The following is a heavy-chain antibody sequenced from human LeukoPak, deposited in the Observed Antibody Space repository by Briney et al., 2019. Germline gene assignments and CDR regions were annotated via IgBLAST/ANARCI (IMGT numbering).Heavy chain of an antibody. CDR2: ISSSGGST. CDR1: GFTFSNYA. CDR3: AKNVGSSSSGFDQ. Sequence: GGSLRLSCAASGFTFSNYAMSWVRQAPGKGLEWVSSISSSGGSTYFADSVKGRFTISRDNSKNTLYLQMNSLRAEDTAVFYCAKNVGSSSSGFDQWGQGTLVTVSS. V-gene: IGHV3-23*01. J-gene: IGHJ4*02. D-gene: IGHD6-13*01.